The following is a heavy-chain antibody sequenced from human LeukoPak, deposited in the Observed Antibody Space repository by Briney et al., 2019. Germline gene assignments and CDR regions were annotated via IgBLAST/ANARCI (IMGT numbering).Heavy chain of an antibody. D-gene: IGHD6-19*01. CDR3: ARGYSSGWSHDY. Sequence: KPSETLSLTCTVSGCSISSSSYYWGWIRQPPGKGLEWIGSIYYSGSTYYNPSLKSRVTISVDTSKNQFSLKLSSVTAADTAVYYCARGYSSGWSHDYWGQGTLVTVSS. CDR2: IYYSGST. J-gene: IGHJ4*02. V-gene: IGHV4-39*01. CDR1: GCSISSSSYY.